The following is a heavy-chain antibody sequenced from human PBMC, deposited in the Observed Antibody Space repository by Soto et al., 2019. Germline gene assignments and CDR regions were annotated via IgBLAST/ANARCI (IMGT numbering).Heavy chain of an antibody. D-gene: IGHD1-20*01. Sequence: GGSLRLSCAASGFIFSNAWMNWVRQAPGKGLEWVGRIKGKPDGETLDYAAPVKGRFIISRDDSKNTLYLQMNSLKTEDTAVYYCTTLNYIDESGQYHRNFDHWGQGTLVTVSS. CDR2: IKGKPDGETL. V-gene: IGHV3-15*07. CDR3: TTLNYIDESGQYHRNFDH. CDR1: GFIFSNAW. J-gene: IGHJ5*02.